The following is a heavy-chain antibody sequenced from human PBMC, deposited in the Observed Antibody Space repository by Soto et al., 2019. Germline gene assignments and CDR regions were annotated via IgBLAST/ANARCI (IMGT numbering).Heavy chain of an antibody. CDR1: GFTFSSYS. CDR2: VSYDGNRK. V-gene: IGHV3-30-3*01. Sequence: QVQLVQSGGGVVQPGRSLRLPCEASGFTFSSYSMNWVRQPPGKGLEWVALVSYDGNRKYYADSVKGRFTISRDNAKNTLYLQMENLRIEDTAVYYCARGLVVTAKGWFDLWGQGTLVTVSP. J-gene: IGHJ5*02. CDR3: ARGLVVTAKGWFDL. D-gene: IGHD2-21*02.